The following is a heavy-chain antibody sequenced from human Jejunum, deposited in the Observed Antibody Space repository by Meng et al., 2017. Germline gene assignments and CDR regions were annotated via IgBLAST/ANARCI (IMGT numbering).Heavy chain of an antibody. V-gene: IGHV3-48*04. CDR1: GFAFSSYR. CDR3: AKDKGLSSYPIFDS. J-gene: IGHJ4*02. CDR2: IRGNGDTI. Sequence: GGSLRLSCSASGFAFSSYRMSWVRQAPGKGLEWISYIRGNGDTIYYADSVKGRITISRDNANNSLFLQLSSLRAEDTAVYYCAKDKGLSSYPIFDSWGQGVLVTVSS. D-gene: IGHD3-16*01.